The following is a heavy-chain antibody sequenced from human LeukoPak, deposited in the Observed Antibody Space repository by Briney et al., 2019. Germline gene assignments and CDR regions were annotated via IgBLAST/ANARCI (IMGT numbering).Heavy chain of an antibody. D-gene: IGHD7-27*01. CDR3: ARDHNWGFDY. J-gene: IGHJ4*02. CDR1: GFIFSDYS. CDR2: INGRTDII. V-gene: IGHV3-48*02. Sequence: PGGSLRLSCAASGFIFSDYSMNWVRQAPGKGLEWVSYINGRTDIIYYADSVKGRFTISRDNAKNSLFLRMNSLRDEDTAVYFCARDHNWGFDYWGQGILVTVSS.